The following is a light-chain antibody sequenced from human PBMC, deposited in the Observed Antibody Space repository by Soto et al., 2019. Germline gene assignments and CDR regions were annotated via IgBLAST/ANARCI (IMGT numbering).Light chain of an antibody. V-gene: IGLV1-51*01. CDR3: GTWDSSLSVFYV. CDR2: DNN. CDR1: SSNIGNNY. Sequence: VLTQPPSVSAAPGQKVTISCSGSSSNIGNNYVSWYQQLPGTAPKLLIYDNNKRPSAIPDRFSGSNSGTSATLGITGLQTGDEADYYCGTWDSSLSVFYVFGTGTKVTVL. J-gene: IGLJ1*01.